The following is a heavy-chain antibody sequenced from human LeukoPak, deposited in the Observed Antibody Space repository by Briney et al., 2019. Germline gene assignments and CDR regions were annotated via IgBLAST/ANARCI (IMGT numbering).Heavy chain of an antibody. V-gene: IGHV3-74*01. CDR3: ARIPYSSGAIDY. D-gene: IGHD6-19*01. CDR1: GFTFSSYV. Sequence: GGSLRLSCVASGFTFSSYVMIWVRQAPGKGLVWVSRINNDGSSTSYADSVKGRFTISRDNAKNTLFLQMNSLRAEDTAVYYCARIPYSSGAIDYWGQGTLVTVSS. CDR2: INNDGSST. J-gene: IGHJ4*02.